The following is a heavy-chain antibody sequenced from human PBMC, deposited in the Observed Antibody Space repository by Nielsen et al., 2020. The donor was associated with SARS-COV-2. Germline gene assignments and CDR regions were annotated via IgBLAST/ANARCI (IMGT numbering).Heavy chain of an antibody. CDR3: ARGTGDTSLDYYYYYGMDV. CDR2: MNPNSGNT. J-gene: IGHJ6*02. V-gene: IGHV1-8*01. Sequence: WVRQAPGHGLEWMGWMNPNSGNTGYAQKFQGRVTMTRNTSISTAYMELSSLRSEDTAVYYCARGTGDTSLDYYYYYGMDVWGQGTTVTVSS. D-gene: IGHD2-2*01.